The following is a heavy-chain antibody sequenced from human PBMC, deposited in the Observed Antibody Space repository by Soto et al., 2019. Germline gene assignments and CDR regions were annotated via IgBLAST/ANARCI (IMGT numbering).Heavy chain of an antibody. V-gene: IGHV3-30*18. Sequence: QVQLVESGGGVVQPGRSLRLSCAASGFTFSSYGMHWVRQAPGKGLEWVAVISYDGSNKYYADSVKGRFTISRDNSKNTLYLQMNSLRAEDTAVYYCAKDTDYGSGSYYNSSPFDYWGQGTLVTVSS. J-gene: IGHJ4*02. CDR3: AKDTDYGSGSYYNSSPFDY. CDR2: ISYDGSNK. D-gene: IGHD3-10*01. CDR1: GFTFSSYG.